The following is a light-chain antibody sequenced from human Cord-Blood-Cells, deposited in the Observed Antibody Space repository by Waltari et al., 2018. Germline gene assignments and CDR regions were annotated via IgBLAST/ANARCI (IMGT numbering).Light chain of an antibody. CDR1: QSISSY. J-gene: IGKJ4*01. V-gene: IGKV1-39*01. Sequence: DIQMTQSPSSLSASVGDRVTITCRASQSISSYLNWYQQKPGKAPKLLIYAASSLQSGVPSRFSGSGSGTDFNRTISSLQPEDFATYYCQQSYSTPLTFGGGTKVEIK. CDR3: QQSYSTPLT. CDR2: AAS.